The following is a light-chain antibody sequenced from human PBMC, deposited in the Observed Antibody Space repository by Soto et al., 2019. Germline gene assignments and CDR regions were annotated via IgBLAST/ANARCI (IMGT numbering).Light chain of an antibody. CDR3: QQSYTTPWT. J-gene: IGKJ1*01. CDR2: WAS. CDR1: QSVLYSSNHQNY. Sequence: DIVMTQSPDSLAVSLGERATINCKSSQSVLYSSNHQNYLAWYQQKPGQPPQLLIYWASTRESGVPDRFSGSGSGTDFTLTISSLQPEDFATYYCQQSYTTPWTFGQGTKVDIK. V-gene: IGKV4-1*01.